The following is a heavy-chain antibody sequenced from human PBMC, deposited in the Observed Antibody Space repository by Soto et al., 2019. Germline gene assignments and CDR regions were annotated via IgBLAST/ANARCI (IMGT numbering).Heavy chain of an antibody. Sequence: ASVKVSCKASGYTFTSYAMHWVRQAPGQRLEWLGWINAGNGNTKYSQRFQGRVTIARDTSASTAYMELSSLRSEDTAVYYCAGGDSGSHYIFDYWGQGTLVPVSS. CDR1: GYTFTSYA. CDR3: AGGDSGSHYIFDY. V-gene: IGHV1-3*01. CDR2: INAGNGNT. D-gene: IGHD1-26*01. J-gene: IGHJ4*02.